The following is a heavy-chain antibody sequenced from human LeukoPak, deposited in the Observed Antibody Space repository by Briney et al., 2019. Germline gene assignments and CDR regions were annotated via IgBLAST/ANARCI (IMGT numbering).Heavy chain of an antibody. CDR1: GFTFSSYG. CDR2: IRYDGSNK. J-gene: IGHJ4*02. V-gene: IGHV3-30*02. Sequence: PGGSLRLSCAASGFTFSSYGMHWVRQAPGKGLEWVAFIRYDGSNKYYADSVKGRFTISRDNSKNTLYLQMNSLRAGDTAVYYCAKDGGIAVAGSYFDYWGQGTLVTVSS. D-gene: IGHD6-19*01. CDR3: AKDGGIAVAGSYFDY.